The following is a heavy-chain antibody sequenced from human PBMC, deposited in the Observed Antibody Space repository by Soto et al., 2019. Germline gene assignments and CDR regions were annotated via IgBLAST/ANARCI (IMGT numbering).Heavy chain of an antibody. J-gene: IGHJ4*02. Sequence: QVQLQQWGAGLLKPSETLSLTCAVYGGSFSGYYWSWIRQPPGKGLEWIGEINHSESTNYNPSLKSRVTISVDTSKNQFSLKLSSVTDADTAVYYCARGKYSAFDYWGQGTLVTVSS. CDR1: GGSFSGYY. V-gene: IGHV4-34*01. CDR2: INHSEST. CDR3: ARGKYSAFDY. D-gene: IGHD6-6*01.